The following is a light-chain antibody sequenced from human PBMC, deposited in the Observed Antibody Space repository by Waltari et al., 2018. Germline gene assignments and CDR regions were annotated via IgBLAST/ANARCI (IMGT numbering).Light chain of an antibody. CDR1: QSVSRA. Sequence: EIVLTQSPGTLSLSPGERATLPCRARQSVSRALAWYQQNPGQAPRILIYGASNRATGIPDRFSGSGSGTDFSLIISRLEPEDFAVYYCQHYVSLPVTFGQGTKVEIK. CDR2: GAS. V-gene: IGKV3-20*01. J-gene: IGKJ1*01. CDR3: QHYVSLPVT.